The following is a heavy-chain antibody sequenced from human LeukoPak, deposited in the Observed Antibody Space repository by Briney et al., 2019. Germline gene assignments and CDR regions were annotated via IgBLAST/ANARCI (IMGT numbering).Heavy chain of an antibody. CDR1: GGTFSSYA. D-gene: IGHD2-2*01. CDR3: ARVLYCSSTSCYGRDAFDI. V-gene: IGHV1-69*13. J-gene: IGHJ3*02. Sequence: SVKVSCKASGGTFSSYAISWVRQAPGQGLEWMGGIIPIFGTANYAQKFQGRVTITADESTSTAYMELSSLRSEDTAVYYCARVLYCSSTSCYGRDAFDIWGQETMVTVSS. CDR2: IIPIFGTA.